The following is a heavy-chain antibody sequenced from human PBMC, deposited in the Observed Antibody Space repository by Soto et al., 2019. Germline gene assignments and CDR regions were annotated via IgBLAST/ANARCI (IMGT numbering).Heavy chain of an antibody. CDR1: GFSLRTSGVG. CDR3: AHRSGGIVVVPAAMSWFDP. J-gene: IGHJ5*02. V-gene: IGHV2-5*01. CDR2: IYWNDDK. D-gene: IGHD2-2*01. Sequence: QITLKESGPTLVKPTQTLTLTCTFSGFSLRTSGVGVGWIRQPPGKALEWLALIYWNDDKRYSPSLKSRLTITKDTSKNQVVLTMTNMDPVDTATYYCAHRSGGIVVVPAAMSWFDPWGQGTLVTVSS.